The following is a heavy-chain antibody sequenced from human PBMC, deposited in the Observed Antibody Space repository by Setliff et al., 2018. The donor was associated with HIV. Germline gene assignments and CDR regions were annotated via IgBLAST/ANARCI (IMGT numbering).Heavy chain of an antibody. CDR2: IDTDNGYR. V-gene: IGHV1-3*04. CDR3: ARWCAAAGCYPAIYHVDS. CDR1: GYTFSEYA. J-gene: IGHJ4*02. Sequence: ASVKVSCKASGYTFSEYAIHWVCQAPGQRLEWMGRIDTDNGYRRYSPKLQGRVTITKDTSANTAYMELRGLRSEDTAVYYCARWCAAAGCYPAIYHVDSWGQGTLVTVSS. D-gene: IGHD2-2*01.